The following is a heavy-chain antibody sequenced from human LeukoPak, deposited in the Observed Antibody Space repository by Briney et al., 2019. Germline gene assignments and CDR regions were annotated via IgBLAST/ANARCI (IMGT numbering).Heavy chain of an antibody. CDR3: ARYGRPGGLDV. V-gene: IGHV3-7*01. CDR2: IKQGGSEK. J-gene: IGHJ3*01. D-gene: IGHD2-8*02. Sequence: PGGSLRLSCAASGFSFSSYWMSWVRQAPGKGLDGMDNIKQGGSEKYYVDSVKGRFTISRDNAKSSLFLHMNSLRVEDTAVYYCARYGRPGGLDVWGQGTTVTVSS. CDR1: GFSFSSYW.